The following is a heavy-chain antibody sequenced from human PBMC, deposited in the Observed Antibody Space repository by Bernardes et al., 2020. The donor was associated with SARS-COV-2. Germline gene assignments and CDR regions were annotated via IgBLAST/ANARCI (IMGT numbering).Heavy chain of an antibody. Sequence: GGSLRLSCAGSGFTFSSRAMSWVRQAPGKGLEWVSTISGRGDGTFYADSVKGRFTIYRDSSKDTVYLQMNGLRAEDTAVYYCAKFAWGGDCGRARCYGCFDSWGQGTLVTVSS. CDR2: ISGRGDGT. D-gene: IGHD2-2*01. CDR1: GFTFSSRA. J-gene: IGHJ5*01. CDR3: AKFAWGGDCGRARCYGCFDS. V-gene: IGHV3-23*01.